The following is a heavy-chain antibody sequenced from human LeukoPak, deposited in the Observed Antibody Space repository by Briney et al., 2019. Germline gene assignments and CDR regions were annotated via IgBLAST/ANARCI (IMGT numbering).Heavy chain of an antibody. CDR1: GGSVSSDSYF. J-gene: IGHJ4*02. V-gene: IGHV4-61*01. CDR2: IYYSGST. Sequence: PSETLSLTCTVSGGSVSSDSYFWTWIRQPPGKGLEWIGYIYYSGSTNYNPSLKSRVTISLDTSKSQISLKLSSVTAADTAVYYGARGKGRLRDYWGQETLVPVP. CDR3: ARGKGRLRDY.